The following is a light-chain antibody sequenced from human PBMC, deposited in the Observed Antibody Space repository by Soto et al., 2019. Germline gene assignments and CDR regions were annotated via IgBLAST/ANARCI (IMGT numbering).Light chain of an antibody. Sequence: EIVLTQSPATLSLSPGERATLSCRASQSFSSLLAWYQQKPGQAPRLLIHGATTRATGIPARFSGSGSGTEFTLTISSLQSEDFAVYYCQQYNNWPRTFGQGTKVDIK. J-gene: IGKJ1*01. CDR2: GAT. V-gene: IGKV3-15*01. CDR1: QSFSSL. CDR3: QQYNNWPRT.